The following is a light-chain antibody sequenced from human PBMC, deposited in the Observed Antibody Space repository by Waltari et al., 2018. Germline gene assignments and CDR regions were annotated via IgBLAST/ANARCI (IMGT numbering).Light chain of an antibody. CDR3: GTSTTTRNHV. Sequence: QSALTQPASVSGSPRPSITISCSGPSSHRGSYNYVRWYQQHPGKAPKPIIYDVSVRPSGVSNRFSGSKSGNTASLTISGLHTEDEADYYCGTSTTTRNHVFGTGTKVTVL. CDR1: SSHRGSYNY. J-gene: IGLJ1*01. CDR2: DVS. V-gene: IGLV2-14*03.